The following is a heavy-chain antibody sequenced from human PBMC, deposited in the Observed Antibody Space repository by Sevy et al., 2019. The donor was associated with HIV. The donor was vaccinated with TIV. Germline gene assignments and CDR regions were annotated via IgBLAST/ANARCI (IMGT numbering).Heavy chain of an antibody. D-gene: IGHD3-10*01. V-gene: IGHV3-30*02. Sequence: GWSLRLSCAASGFTFSSYGMHWVRQAPGKGLEWVAFIRYDGSNKYYADSVKGRFTISRDNSKNTLYLQMNSLRAEDTAVYYCAKDALQSYYGSGSYYISWGQGTLVTVSS. CDR2: IRYDGSNK. CDR3: AKDALQSYYGSGSYYIS. CDR1: GFTFSSYG. J-gene: IGHJ5*02.